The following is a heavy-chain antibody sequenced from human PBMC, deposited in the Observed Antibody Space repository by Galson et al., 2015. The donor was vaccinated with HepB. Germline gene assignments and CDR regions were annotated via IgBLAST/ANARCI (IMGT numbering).Heavy chain of an antibody. CDR3: AKDEEYSSGWFSRGRGLPYYYYGMDV. J-gene: IGHJ6*02. Sequence: SLRLSCAASGFTFSSYAMSWVRQAPGKGLEWVSAISGSGGSTYYADSVKGRFTISRDNSKNTLYLQMNSLRAEDTAVYYCAKDEEYSSGWFSRGRGLPYYYYGMDVWGQGTTVTVSS. V-gene: IGHV3-23*01. D-gene: IGHD6-19*01. CDR1: GFTFSSYA. CDR2: ISGSGGST.